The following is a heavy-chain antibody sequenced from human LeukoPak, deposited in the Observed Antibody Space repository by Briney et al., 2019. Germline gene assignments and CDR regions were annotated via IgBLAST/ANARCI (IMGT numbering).Heavy chain of an antibody. Sequence: GGSLRLSCAASGFTFSSYAMSWVRQAPGKGLEWVSAISGSGGSTYYADSVKGRFTISRDNSKNTLYLQMNSLKTEDTAVYYCTTGTWSELIEGDYWGQGTLVTVSS. J-gene: IGHJ4*02. V-gene: IGHV3-23*01. CDR2: ISGSGGST. CDR1: GFTFSSYA. D-gene: IGHD3-3*01. CDR3: TTGTWSELIEGDY.